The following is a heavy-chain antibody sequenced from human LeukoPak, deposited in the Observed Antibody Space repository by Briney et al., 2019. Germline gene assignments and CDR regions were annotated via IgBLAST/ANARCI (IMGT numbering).Heavy chain of an antibody. D-gene: IGHD3-22*01. J-gene: IGHJ3*02. V-gene: IGHV3-48*01. CDR3: ARDLFAYDSSGSPLDI. CDR2: ISSSSSTI. Sequence: SGGSLRLSCAASGFTFSSYSMNWVRQAPGKGLEWVSYISSSSSTIYYADSVKGRFTISRDNSKNTLYLQMNSLRAEDTAVYYCARDLFAYDSSGSPLDIWGQGTMVTVSS. CDR1: GFTFSSYS.